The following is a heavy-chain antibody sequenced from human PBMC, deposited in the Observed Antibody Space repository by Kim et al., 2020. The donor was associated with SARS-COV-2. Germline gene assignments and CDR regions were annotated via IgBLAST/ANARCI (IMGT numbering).Heavy chain of an antibody. J-gene: IGHJ4*02. D-gene: IGHD6-25*01. V-gene: IGHV5-10-1*01. CDR3: ARSSRGRRGLDY. Sequence: DSPSFQGHVTISADKSISTAYLQWSSRKASDTAMYYCARSSRGRRGLDYWGQGTLVTVSS.